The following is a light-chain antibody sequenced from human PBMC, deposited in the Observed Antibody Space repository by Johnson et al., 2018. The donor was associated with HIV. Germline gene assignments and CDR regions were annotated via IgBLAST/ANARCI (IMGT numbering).Light chain of an antibody. V-gene: IGLV1-51*02. J-gene: IGLJ1*01. CDR2: ENN. CDR1: SSNIGNDS. CDR3: GTWDSGLSGYV. Sequence: QSVLTQPPSVSAAPGQRVTISCSGSSSNIGNDSVSWYQQLPGTAPELLIYENNRRPSGIPDRFSGSKSGKSATLVITGLQTGDAADYFCGTWDSGLSGYVLGTGTMLTVL.